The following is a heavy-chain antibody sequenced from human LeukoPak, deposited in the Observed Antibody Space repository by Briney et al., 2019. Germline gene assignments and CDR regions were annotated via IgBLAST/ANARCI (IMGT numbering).Heavy chain of an antibody. CDR2: IYHSGAT. CDR3: AKNGAWSLEY. CDR1: VGSISNTNW. V-gene: IGHV4-4*02. D-gene: IGHD1-26*01. Sequence: PSETLSLTCAVSVGSISNTNWCSWVRQPTGKELEWIAEIYHSGATNYNPSLKSRVTISLDKSTNQFSLNLNSVTAADTAVYYCAKNGAWSLEYWGQGILVTVSS. J-gene: IGHJ4*02.